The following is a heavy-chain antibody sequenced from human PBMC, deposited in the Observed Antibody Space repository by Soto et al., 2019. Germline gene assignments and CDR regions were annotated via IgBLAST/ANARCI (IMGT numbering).Heavy chain of an antibody. CDR3: ARDKWELPFFAY. J-gene: IGHJ4*02. CDR2: ISSSSSTI. D-gene: IGHD1-26*01. V-gene: IGHV3-48*02. CDR1: GLTFSSYN. Sequence: EVQLVESGGGLVQPGGSLRLSCAASGLTFSSYNMNWVRQAPGKGLEWVSYISSSSSTIYYADSVKGRFTISRDDAKSSLYLHMNSLRDEDTAVYYCARDKWELPFFAYWGQGALVTVSS.